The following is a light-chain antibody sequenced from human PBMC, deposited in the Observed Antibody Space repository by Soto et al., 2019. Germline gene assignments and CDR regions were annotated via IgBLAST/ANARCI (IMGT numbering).Light chain of an antibody. J-gene: IGLJ1*01. Sequence: QSALTQPASVSGSPGQSSTISCTGTSSDVGGYNYVSWYQQHPGKAPKLMIYDVSTRPSGVSNRFSGSKSGNTASLTISGLQAEDEADYYCSSYTSSSTLLYVFGTGTKVTVL. CDR3: SSYTSSSTLLYV. CDR2: DVS. V-gene: IGLV2-14*01. CDR1: SSDVGGYNY.